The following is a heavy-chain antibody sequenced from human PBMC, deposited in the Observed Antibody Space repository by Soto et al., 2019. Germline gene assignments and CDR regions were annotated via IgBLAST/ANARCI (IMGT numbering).Heavy chain of an antibody. CDR2: IIPILGIA. CDR1: GGTFSSYT. Sequence: SVKVSCKASGGTFSSYTISWVRQAPGQGLEWMGRIIPILGIANYAQKFQGRVTITADKSTSTAYMELSSLRSEDTAVYYCAILGVYYDILTGYSPNWFDPWGEGELVTVCS. J-gene: IGHJ5*02. CDR3: AILGVYYDILTGYSPNWFDP. V-gene: IGHV1-69*02. D-gene: IGHD3-9*01.